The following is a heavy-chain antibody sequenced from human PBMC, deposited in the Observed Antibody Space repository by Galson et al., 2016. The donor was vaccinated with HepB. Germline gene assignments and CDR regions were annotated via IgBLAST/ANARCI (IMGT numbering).Heavy chain of an antibody. CDR3: ARGWGINMVRGVMPGWFDP. CDR1: GGTFSNFA. J-gene: IGHJ5*02. V-gene: IGHV1-69*06. CDR2: IIPLFGAT. D-gene: IGHD3-10*01. Sequence: SVKVSCKASGGTFSNFAISWLRQAPGHGLEWMGGIIPLFGATNSAQNFQGRVTITADKSTTTVYMDLSSLRSEDTAVYYCARGWGINMVRGVMPGWFDPWGQGTLVTVSS.